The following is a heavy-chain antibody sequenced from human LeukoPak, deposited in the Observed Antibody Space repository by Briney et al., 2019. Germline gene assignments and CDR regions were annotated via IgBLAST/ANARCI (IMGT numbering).Heavy chain of an antibody. D-gene: IGHD3-22*01. CDR1: GFTFGSYS. CDR3: AKMSYYDSSGYYPYGMDV. Sequence: GGSLRLSCAASGFTFGSYSMNWVRQAPGKGLEWVSSISSSSSYIYYADSVKGRFTISRDNAKNSLYLQMNSLRAEDTGVYYCAKMSYYDSSGYYPYGMDVWGQGTTVTVS. J-gene: IGHJ6*02. V-gene: IGHV3-21*01. CDR2: ISSSSSYI.